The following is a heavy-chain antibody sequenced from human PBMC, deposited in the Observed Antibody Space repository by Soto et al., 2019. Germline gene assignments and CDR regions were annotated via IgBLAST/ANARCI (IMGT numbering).Heavy chain of an antibody. CDR1: GFTVSSNY. V-gene: IGHV3-53*01. J-gene: IGHJ5*02. CDR3: ARDPSRNSSLGWFDP. CDR2: IYSGESK. Sequence: GSLRLSCAASGFTVSSNYMSWVRQAPGKGLEWVSVIYSGESKLYADSVKGRFTISRDNFKNTLYLQMNSLRAEDTAVYYCARDPSRNSSLGWFDPWGQGALVTVSS. D-gene: IGHD6-6*01.